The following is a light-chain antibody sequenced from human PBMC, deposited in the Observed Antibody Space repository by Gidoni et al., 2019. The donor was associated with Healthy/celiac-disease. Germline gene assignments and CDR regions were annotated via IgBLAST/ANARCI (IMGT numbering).Light chain of an antibody. CDR2: EVS. V-gene: IGLV2-14*01. Sequence: QSALTQPASVSGSPGQSIPISCTGTSSDVGGYNYFSWYQQHPGKAPKLMIYEVSNRPSGVSNRFSGSKSGNTASLTISGLQAEDEADYYCSSYTSSSTLLYVFGTGTKVTVL. CDR3: SSYTSSSTLLYV. CDR1: SSDVGGYNY. J-gene: IGLJ1*01.